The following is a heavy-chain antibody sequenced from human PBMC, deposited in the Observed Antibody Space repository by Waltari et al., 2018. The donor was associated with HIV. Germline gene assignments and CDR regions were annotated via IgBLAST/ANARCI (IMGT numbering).Heavy chain of an antibody. CDR3: ARERTGDRYFDL. Sequence: QVQLVESGGGVVQPGRSLRLSCAASGFTFSRYAMHWVRQAPGKGLAWVAVISFDGSNKDYADSVKGRFTISRDNSKNTLYLQMNSLKAEDTAVYHCARERTGDRYFDLWGRGTPVTVSS. CDR2: ISFDGSNK. D-gene: IGHD7-27*01. V-gene: IGHV3-30*01. J-gene: IGHJ2*01. CDR1: GFTFSRYA.